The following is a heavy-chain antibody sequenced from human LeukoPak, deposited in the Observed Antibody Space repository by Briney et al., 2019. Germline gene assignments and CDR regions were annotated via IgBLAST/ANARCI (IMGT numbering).Heavy chain of an antibody. D-gene: IGHD3-10*01. Sequence: GGSLRLSCAASGFTFSSYAMSWVRQALGEGLEWVSAISGSGGSTYYADSVKGRFTISRDNSKNTLYLQMNSLRVDDTAVYYCAKHLWRDLVSFGEGYYFGSWGQGTLVTVSS. V-gene: IGHV3-23*01. CDR3: AKHLWRDLVSFGEGYYFGS. CDR1: GFTFSSYA. CDR2: ISGSGGST. J-gene: IGHJ4*02.